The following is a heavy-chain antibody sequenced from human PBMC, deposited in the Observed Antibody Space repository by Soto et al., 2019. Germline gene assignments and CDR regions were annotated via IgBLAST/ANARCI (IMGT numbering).Heavy chain of an antibody. CDR3: FSSRRRHTRLAPGLGIPAEPIFGSRHS. V-gene: IGHV3-23*01. D-gene: IGHD3-9*01. CDR2: ISGSGGSK. J-gene: IGHJ5*01. Sequence: KGLEWVSAISGSGGSKYYADFEKGRFTISRDNSKNTLYLQMNSLRAEDTAVYFFFSSRRRHTRLAPGLGIPAEPIFGSRHS.